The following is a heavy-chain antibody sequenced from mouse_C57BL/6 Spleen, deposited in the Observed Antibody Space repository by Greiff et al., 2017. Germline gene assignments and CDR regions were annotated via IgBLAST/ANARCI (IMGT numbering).Heavy chain of an antibody. Sequence: QVQLKESGPGLVAPSQSLSITCTVSGFSLTSYAISWVRQPPGKGLEWLGVIWTGGGTTYNSAINSSKSIRKDNSKSQVFLKKNSLQTDDTARDYCARNDYYCNYGAMDYWGQGTSVTVSS. CDR2: IWTGGGT. CDR1: GFSLTSYA. J-gene: IGHJ4*01. D-gene: IGHD2-1*01. CDR3: ARNDYYCNYGAMDY. V-gene: IGHV2-9-1*01.